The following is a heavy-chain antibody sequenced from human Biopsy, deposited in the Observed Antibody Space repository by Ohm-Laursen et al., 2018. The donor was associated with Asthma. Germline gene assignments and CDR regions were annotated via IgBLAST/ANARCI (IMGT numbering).Heavy chain of an antibody. Sequence: SLRLSCTASGFVFSQSGVHWVRQAPGKGLEWVALMSSDGHNKYYKDSVKGRFTISRDNSKLRLYLEINSLRVEDSAVYYCARESGQDSGGTGAFDRWGQGIMVAVSS. D-gene: IGHD4-23*01. CDR1: GFVFSQSG. CDR3: ARESGQDSGGTGAFDR. CDR2: MSSDGHNK. J-gene: IGHJ3*02. V-gene: IGHV3-30*03.